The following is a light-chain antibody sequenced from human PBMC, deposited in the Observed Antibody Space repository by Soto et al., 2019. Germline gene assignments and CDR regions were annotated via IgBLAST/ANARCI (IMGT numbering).Light chain of an antibody. CDR3: QQRSNWPPLA. CDR1: QSVSSY. Sequence: EFVLTQSSGTLSLSPVERATLSCRASQSVSSYLAWYQQKPGQAPRLLIYDASNRATGIADRFSGSGYGTDFTLTISSLEPEDFAVDYCQQRSNWPPLAFGGGTKVDIK. CDR2: DAS. J-gene: IGKJ4*01. V-gene: IGKV3-11*01.